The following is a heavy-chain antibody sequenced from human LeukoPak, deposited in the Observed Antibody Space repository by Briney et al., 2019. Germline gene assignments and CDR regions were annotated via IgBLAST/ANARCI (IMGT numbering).Heavy chain of an antibody. CDR3: ARVRRGYSGYDYLDY. V-gene: IGHV4-34*01. J-gene: IGHJ4*02. CDR2: INHSGST. Sequence: SETLSLTCAVYAGSFSGHYWSWIRQPPGKGLEWIGEINHSGSTNYNPSLKSRVTMSVDTSKNQFSLKLSSVTAADTAVYYCARVRRGYSGYDYLDYWGQGTLVTVSS. CDR1: AGSFSGHY. D-gene: IGHD5-12*01.